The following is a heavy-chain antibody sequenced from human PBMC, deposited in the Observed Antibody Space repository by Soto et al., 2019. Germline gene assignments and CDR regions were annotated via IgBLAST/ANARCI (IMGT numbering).Heavy chain of an antibody. J-gene: IGHJ4*02. CDR2: ISGSGGST. CDR1: GFTFSSYA. CDR3: AREDEDGPGGY. Sequence: GGSLRLSCAASGFTFSSYAMSWVRQAPGKGLEWVSAISGSGGSTYYADSVKGRFTISRDNAKNSLYLQMNSLRAEDTAVYYCAREDEDGPGGYWGQGTLVTVSS. D-gene: IGHD3-10*01. V-gene: IGHV3-23*01.